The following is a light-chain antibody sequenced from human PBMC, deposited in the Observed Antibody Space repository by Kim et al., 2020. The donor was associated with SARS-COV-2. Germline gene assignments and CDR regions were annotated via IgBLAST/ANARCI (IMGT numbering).Light chain of an antibody. Sequence: LALGQTARIPCGGNNVGSKNVLGYQQKPGQAPVLVIYRDSNRPSGIPERFSGSNSGNTATLTISRAQAGDEADYYCQVWDSSTVVFGGGTQLTVL. V-gene: IGLV3-9*01. J-gene: IGLJ2*01. CDR1: NVGSKN. CDR2: RDS. CDR3: QVWDSSTVV.